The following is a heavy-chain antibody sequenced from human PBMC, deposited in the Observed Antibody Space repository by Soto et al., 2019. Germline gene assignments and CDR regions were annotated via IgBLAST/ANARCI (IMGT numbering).Heavy chain of an antibody. CDR3: ARGGARPKDYYYYYGMDV. V-gene: IGHV1-69*13. CDR2: IIPIFGTA. J-gene: IGHJ6*02. CDR1: GGTFSSYA. Sequence: SVKVSCKASGGTFSSYAISWVRQAPGQGLEWMGGIIPIFGTANYAQKFQGRVTITADESTSTAYMELSSLRSEDTAVYYCARGGARPKDYYYYYGMDVWGQGTTVTVSS. D-gene: IGHD6-6*01.